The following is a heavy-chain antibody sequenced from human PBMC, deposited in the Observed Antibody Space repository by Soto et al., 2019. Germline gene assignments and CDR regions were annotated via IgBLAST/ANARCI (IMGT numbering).Heavy chain of an antibody. CDR1: GFTFSDYY. CDR3: ARDLSTVTNLSAYYYGMDV. CDR2: ISSSGSTI. Sequence: GGSLRLSCAASGFTFSDYYMSWIRQAPGKGLEWVSYISSSGSTIYYADAVKGRFTISRDDAKNSLYLQMNSLRGEDRAVYYCARDLSTVTNLSAYYYGMDVWGRVPTVTVSS. D-gene: IGHD4-4*01. J-gene: IGHJ6*02. V-gene: IGHV3-11*01.